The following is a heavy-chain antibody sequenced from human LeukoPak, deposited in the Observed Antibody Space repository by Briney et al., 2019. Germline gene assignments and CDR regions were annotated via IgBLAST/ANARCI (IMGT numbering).Heavy chain of an antibody. J-gene: IGHJ4*02. V-gene: IGHV4-38-2*02. CDR1: GYSISSGYY. CDR3: GRYRGNERGIDY. D-gene: IGHD5-12*01. Sequence: PSETLSLTCTVSGYSISSGYYWGWIRLPPGKGLEWIGSIYHSGSTYYNPSLKRRGTISRDTSKNQFSLKLSSVTAADSAVYYCGRYRGNERGIDYWGQGTPVTVSS. CDR2: IYHSGST.